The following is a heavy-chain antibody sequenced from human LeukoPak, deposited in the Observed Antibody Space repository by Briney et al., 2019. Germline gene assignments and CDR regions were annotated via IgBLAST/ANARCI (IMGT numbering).Heavy chain of an antibody. CDR3: ASLDGDSGYDIDY. Sequence: GGSLRLSCAASGFTFSSYWMSWVRQAPGKGLEWVANIKQDGSEKYYVDSVKGRFTISRDNAKNSLYLQMNSLRAEDTAVYYCASLDGDSGYDIDYWGQGTLVTVSS. J-gene: IGHJ4*02. CDR1: GFTFSSYW. D-gene: IGHD5-12*01. V-gene: IGHV3-7*01. CDR2: IKQDGSEK.